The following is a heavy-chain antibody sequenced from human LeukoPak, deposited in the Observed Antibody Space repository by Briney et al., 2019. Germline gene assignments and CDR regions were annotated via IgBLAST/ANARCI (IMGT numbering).Heavy chain of an antibody. CDR2: ISYDGSNK. D-gene: IGHD6-6*01. V-gene: IGHV3-30-3*01. Sequence: GRSLRLSCAASGFTFSSYAMHWVRQAPGKGLEWVAVISYDGSNKYYADSVKGRFTISRDNSKNTLYLQMNSLRAEDTAVYYCAREGIQGRPMDIWGQGTTVTVSS. CDR3: AREGIQGRPMDI. J-gene: IGHJ6*01. CDR1: GFTFSSYA.